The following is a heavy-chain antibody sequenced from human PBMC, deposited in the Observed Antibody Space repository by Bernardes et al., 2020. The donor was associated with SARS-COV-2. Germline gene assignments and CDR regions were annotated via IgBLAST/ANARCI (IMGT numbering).Heavy chain of an antibody. CDR3: ATALRWEHDWSDS. V-gene: IGHV3-15*01. CDR2: IRRKSDGEPA. Sequence: GALRLSCAASGITISSVYMQWVRQAPGKGLAWVGRIRRKSDGEPAAYAAPVKGRFTISRDDSKNTLYLEMHSLKAEDTAVYYCATALRWEHDWSDSWGQGTQVTVSS. D-gene: IGHD4-17*01. J-gene: IGHJ5*01. CDR1: GITISSVY.